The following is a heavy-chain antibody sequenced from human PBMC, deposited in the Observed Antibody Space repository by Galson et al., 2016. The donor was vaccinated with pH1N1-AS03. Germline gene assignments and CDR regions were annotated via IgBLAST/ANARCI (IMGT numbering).Heavy chain of an antibody. Sequence: ETLSLTCSVSPSSITHDYWHWIRQAPGSGPQWIGLTKYNGATHYNPSLPSRLTISIDTSKNQISLKVYSVTSADAAVYYCARGAGWETSEWGQGTLVTVSS. CDR2: TKYNGAT. CDR1: PSSITHDY. V-gene: IGHV4-59*01. D-gene: IGHD1-26*01. CDR3: ARGAGWETSE. J-gene: IGHJ1*01.